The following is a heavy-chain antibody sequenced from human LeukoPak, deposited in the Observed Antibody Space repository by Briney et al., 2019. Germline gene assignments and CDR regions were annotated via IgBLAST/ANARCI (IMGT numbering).Heavy chain of an antibody. CDR3: AKDTYYYDSSGPPYDAFDI. CDR1: GFTFSSYA. CDR2: ISGSGGST. Sequence: GGSLRLSCAASGFTFSSYAMSWVRQAPGKGLEWVSAISGSGGSTYYADSVKGRFTISRDNSKNTLYLQMNSLGAEDTAVYYCAKDTYYYDSSGPPYDAFDIWGQGTMVTVSS. J-gene: IGHJ3*02. D-gene: IGHD3-22*01. V-gene: IGHV3-23*01.